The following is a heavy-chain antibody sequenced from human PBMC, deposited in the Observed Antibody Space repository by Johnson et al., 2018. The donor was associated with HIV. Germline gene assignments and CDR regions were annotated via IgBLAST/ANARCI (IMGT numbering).Heavy chain of an antibody. Sequence: VQLVESGGGLVKPGGSLRLSCAASGFTFSDYYMSWIRQAPGKGLEWVSYISTSGSTLYYADSVKGRFPISRDNSKNTLSLQMNSLRAEDTAGYYCAKGASGSSGGAFDIWGQGTMVTVSS. V-gene: IGHV3-11*01. CDR2: ISTSGSTL. J-gene: IGHJ3*02. D-gene: IGHD1-26*01. CDR3: AKGASGSSGGAFDI. CDR1: GFTFSDYY.